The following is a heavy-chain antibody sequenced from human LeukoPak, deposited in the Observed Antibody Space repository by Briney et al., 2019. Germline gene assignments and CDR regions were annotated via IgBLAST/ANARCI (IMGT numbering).Heavy chain of an antibody. J-gene: IGHJ4*02. V-gene: IGHV4-59*08. CDR1: GFTVSSNY. CDR2: IYYSGST. Sequence: PGGSLRLSCAASGFTVSSNYMSWVRRPPGKGLEWIGYIYYSGSTNYNPSLKSRVTISVDTSKNQFSLKLSSVTAADTAVYYCARHSMGVGALDYWGQGTLVTVSS. CDR3: ARHSMGVGALDY. D-gene: IGHD1-26*01.